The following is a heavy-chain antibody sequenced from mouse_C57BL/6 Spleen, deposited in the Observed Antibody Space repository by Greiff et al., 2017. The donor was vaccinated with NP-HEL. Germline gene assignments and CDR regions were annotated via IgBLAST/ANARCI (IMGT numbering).Heavy chain of an antibody. CDR3: ARNGVDV. CDR1: GFTFSDYG. CDR2: ISSGSSTI. Sequence: EVKLMESGGGLVKPGGSLKLSCAASGFTFSDYGMHWVRQAPEKGLEWVAYISSGSSTISYADTVKGRFTISRENAKNTLCLQMTSLRSEDTAMYYCARNGVDVWGTGTTVTVSS. V-gene: IGHV5-17*01. J-gene: IGHJ1*03.